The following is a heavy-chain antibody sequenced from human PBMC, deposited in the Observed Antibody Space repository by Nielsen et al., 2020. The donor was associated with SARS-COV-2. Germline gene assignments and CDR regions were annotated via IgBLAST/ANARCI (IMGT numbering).Heavy chain of an antibody. CDR1: GFTFSSYG. CDR3: ARGGWGSAWYLSDY. Sequence: GGSLRLSCAASGFTFSSYGMHWVRQAPGKGLEWVAVISHDGSNKYYADSVKGRFTISRDNSKNTLYLQMNNLRAEDTAIYYCARGGWGSAWYLSDYWGQGTLVTVSS. J-gene: IGHJ4*02. CDR2: ISHDGSNK. D-gene: IGHD6-19*01. V-gene: IGHV3-30*03.